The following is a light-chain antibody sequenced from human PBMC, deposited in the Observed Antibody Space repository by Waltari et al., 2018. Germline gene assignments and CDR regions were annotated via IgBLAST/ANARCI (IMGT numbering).Light chain of an antibody. CDR2: RDD. V-gene: IGLV1-47*01. J-gene: IGLJ3*02. CDR1: TSNIGKNF. CDR3: AAWDDSLSGQVL. Sequence: QSVLTPPPSASGTPGQRVTIACSGSTSNIGKNFVSWYQQLAGTAPKLPIYRDDQRPSGVPDRCSGSKSGTSASLAISGLRSEDEADYYCAAWDDSLSGQVLFGGGTKLTVL.